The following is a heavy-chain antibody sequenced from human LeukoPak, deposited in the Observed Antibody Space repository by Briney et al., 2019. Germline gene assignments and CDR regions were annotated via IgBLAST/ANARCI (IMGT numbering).Heavy chain of an antibody. J-gene: IGHJ4*02. CDR1: GFTFSSYG. Sequence: GGSLRLSCAASGFTFSSYGMSWVRQAPGKGLEWVSGIGGSGGFITYYADSVKGRFTVSRDNSKNTLYLQMNSLGVEDTAVYYCARERTPKHYYGSGSYDRYFDHWGQGALVTVSS. CDR2: IGGSGGFIT. CDR3: ARERTPKHYYGSGSYDRYFDH. V-gene: IGHV3-23*01. D-gene: IGHD3-10*01.